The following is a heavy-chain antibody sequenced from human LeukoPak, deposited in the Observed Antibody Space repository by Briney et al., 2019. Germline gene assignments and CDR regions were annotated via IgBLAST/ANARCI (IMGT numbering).Heavy chain of an antibody. CDR3: ERVRILLWSYFDY. CDR1: GFTVSSNY. Sequence: GGSLRLSCAASGFTVSSNYMSWVRQAPGKGLEWVSVIYSGGSTYYADSVKGRFTISRDNSKNTLYLQMNSLRAEDTAVYYCERVRILLWSYFDYWGQGTLVTVSS. J-gene: IGHJ4*02. CDR2: IYSGGST. D-gene: IGHD3-10*01. V-gene: IGHV3-66*02.